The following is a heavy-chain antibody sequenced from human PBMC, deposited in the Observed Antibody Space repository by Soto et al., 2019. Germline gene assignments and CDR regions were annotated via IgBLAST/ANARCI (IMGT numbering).Heavy chain of an antibody. CDR2: ISYDGGNK. CDR1: GFTFSSYG. D-gene: IGHD6-19*01. CDR3: AIYSSGWYPLDY. J-gene: IGHJ4*02. V-gene: IGHV3-30*03. Sequence: PGGSLRLSCAASGFTFSSYGMHWVRQAPGKGLEWVAVISYDGGNKYYADSVKGRFTISRDNSKNTLYLQMNSLRAEDTAVYYCAIYSSGWYPLDYWGQGTLVTSPQ.